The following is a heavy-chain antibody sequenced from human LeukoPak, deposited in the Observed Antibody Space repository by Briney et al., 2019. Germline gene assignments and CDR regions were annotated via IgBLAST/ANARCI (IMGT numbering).Heavy chain of an antibody. J-gene: IGHJ3*02. V-gene: IGHV4-59*08. Sequence: SETLSLTCTVSGGSISSYYWSWIRQPPGKGLEWIGYIYYSGSTNYNPSLKSRVTISVDTSKNRFSLKLSSVTAADTAVYYCARAGIAAADDAFDIWGQGTMVTVSS. CDR1: GGSISSYY. CDR2: IYYSGST. D-gene: IGHD6-13*01. CDR3: ARAGIAAADDAFDI.